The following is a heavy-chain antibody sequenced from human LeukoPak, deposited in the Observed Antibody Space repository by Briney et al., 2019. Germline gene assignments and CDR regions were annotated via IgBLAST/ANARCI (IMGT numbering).Heavy chain of an antibody. CDR1: GFAFSSYE. CDR3: ARGGYSGTPFDY. CDR2: ISTSASTI. J-gene: IGHJ4*02. V-gene: IGHV3-48*03. Sequence: GGSLRLSCAASGFAFSSYEMNWVRQAPGKGLEWISHISTSASTIYYADSVKGRFTISRDNAKNLVYLQMNSLRVEDTAIYYCARGGYSGTPFDYWGQGTLVTVS. D-gene: IGHD1-26*01.